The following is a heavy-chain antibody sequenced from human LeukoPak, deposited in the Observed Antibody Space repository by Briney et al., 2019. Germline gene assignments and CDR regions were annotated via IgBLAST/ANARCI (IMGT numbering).Heavy chain of an antibody. D-gene: IGHD6-19*01. J-gene: IGHJ6*03. CDR3: ARDGGRYSSARYSYMDV. V-gene: IGHV4-59*01. CDR2: IYYSGST. CDR1: GGSFSGYY. Sequence: SETLSLTCAVYGGSFSGYYWSWIRQPPGKGLEWIGYIYYSGSTNYNPSLKSRVTISVDTSKNQFSLKLSSVTAADTAVYYCARDGGRYSSARYSYMDVWGKGTTVTVSS.